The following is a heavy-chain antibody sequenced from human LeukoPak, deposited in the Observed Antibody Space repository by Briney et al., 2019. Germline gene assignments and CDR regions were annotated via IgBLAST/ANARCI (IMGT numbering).Heavy chain of an antibody. Sequence: GGSLRLPCAASGFTFSDFWMHWVRQAPGKGLVWVSRINSGGTATNYADSVKGRLTISRDNAKNTLYLQMNSLRAEDTAVYYCAREAFVDYWGQGTLVTVSS. D-gene: IGHD3-3*01. CDR1: GFTFSDFW. CDR2: INSGGTAT. V-gene: IGHV3-74*01. J-gene: IGHJ4*02. CDR3: AREAFVDY.